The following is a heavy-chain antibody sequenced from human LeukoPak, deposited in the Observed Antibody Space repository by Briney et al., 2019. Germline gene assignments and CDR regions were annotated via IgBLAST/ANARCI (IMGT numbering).Heavy chain of an antibody. CDR2: ISSSSSYI. CDR3: AREYGDSPYYYYYGMDV. D-gene: IGHD4-17*01. CDR1: GFTFSSYW. Sequence: GGSLRLSCAASGFTFSSYWMSWVRQAPGKGLEWVSSISSSSSYIYYADSVKGRFTISRDNAKNSLYLQMNSLRAEDTAVYYCAREYGDSPYYYYYGMDVWGQGTTVTVSS. V-gene: IGHV3-21*01. J-gene: IGHJ6*02.